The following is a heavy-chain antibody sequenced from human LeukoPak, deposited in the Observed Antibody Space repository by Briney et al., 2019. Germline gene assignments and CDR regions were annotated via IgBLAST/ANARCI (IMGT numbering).Heavy chain of an antibody. CDR3: AREFHSSGYAGTFDC. D-gene: IGHD3-22*01. Sequence: PGGSLRLSCAASGLPLSTFIIHWVRQAPGKGLEWVAAISNDGIGKFYADSVKGRFTISRDNSKNTLHLQIDSPRLEDTAVYHCAREFHSSGYAGTFDCWGPGTLVTVSS. CDR2: ISNDGIGK. CDR1: GLPLSTFI. V-gene: IGHV3-30*04. J-gene: IGHJ4*02.